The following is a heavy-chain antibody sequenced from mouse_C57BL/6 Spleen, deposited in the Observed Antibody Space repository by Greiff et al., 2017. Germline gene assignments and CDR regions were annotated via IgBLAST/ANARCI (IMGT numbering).Heavy chain of an antibody. Sequence: VQLQQSGAELVKPGASVKISCKASGYTFSSYWMHWVKQRPGKGLEWIGQIYPDPGDTNFNQKFKGKATLTAYKSSSTAYMQLSSLTSEDSAVYFCARTGSGGSIPRGYWGQGTTLTVAA. V-gene: IGHV1-80*01. CDR3: ARTGSGGSIPRGY. J-gene: IGHJ2*01. CDR2: IYPDPGDT. CDR1: GYTFSSYW. D-gene: IGHD1-1*02.